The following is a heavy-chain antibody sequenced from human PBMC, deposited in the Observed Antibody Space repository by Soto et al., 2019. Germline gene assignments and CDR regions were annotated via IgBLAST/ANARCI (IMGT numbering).Heavy chain of an antibody. V-gene: IGHV3-9*01. Sequence: EVQLVESGGGLVQPGRSLRLSCAASGFTFDDYAIHWVRQAPGKGLEWVSGISWNSGSIGYADSVKGRFTISRDNAKNSLYLQMNSLRAEDTALYYCAKAAYYDSIGYNFDYWGQGTLVTVSS. CDR3: AKAAYYDSIGYNFDY. CDR2: ISWNSGSI. D-gene: IGHD3-22*01. J-gene: IGHJ4*02. CDR1: GFTFDDYA.